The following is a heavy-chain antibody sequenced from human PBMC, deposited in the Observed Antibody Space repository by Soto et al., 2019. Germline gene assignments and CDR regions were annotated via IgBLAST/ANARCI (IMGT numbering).Heavy chain of an antibody. V-gene: IGHV3-23*01. Sequence: EVQLLESGGGLVQPGGSLRLSCAASGFTFSSYAMSWVRQAPGKGLEWVSAISGSGGSTYYADSVKGRFTISRDNSKNTLYLQMNSLRAEDTAVYYCAKDLFDSSGYLRGHAFDIWGQGTMVTVSS. D-gene: IGHD3-22*01. CDR1: GFTFSSYA. CDR2: ISGSGGST. CDR3: AKDLFDSSGYLRGHAFDI. J-gene: IGHJ3*02.